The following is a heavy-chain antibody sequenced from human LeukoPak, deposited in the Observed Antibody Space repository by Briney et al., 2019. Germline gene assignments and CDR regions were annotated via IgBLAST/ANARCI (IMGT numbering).Heavy chain of an antibody. CDR3: ARSPNIARRVDY. Sequence: ASVNVSCKASGYTFSNYGISGVRQAPGQGLECVGWISASTGNTFYAQKLQGRVSMTTDTPTSTAYMELRSLRSDDTVVYYCARSPNIARRVDYWGQGTLVTVSS. D-gene: IGHD6-13*01. V-gene: IGHV1-18*01. CDR1: GYTFSNYG. CDR2: ISASTGNT. J-gene: IGHJ4*02.